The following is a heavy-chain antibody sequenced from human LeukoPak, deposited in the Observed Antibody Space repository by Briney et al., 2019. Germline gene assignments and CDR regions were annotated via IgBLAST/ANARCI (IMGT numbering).Heavy chain of an antibody. J-gene: IGHJ4*02. CDR2: IYYSGST. Sequence: SETLPLTCTVSGGSISSSSYYWGWIRQPPGKGLEWIGSIYYSGSTYYNPSLKSRVTISVDTSKNQFSLKLSSVTAADTAVYYCARHGDCSSTSCYLFDYWGQGTLVTVSS. CDR3: ARHGDCSSTSCYLFDY. V-gene: IGHV4-39*01. CDR1: GGSISSSSYY. D-gene: IGHD2-2*01.